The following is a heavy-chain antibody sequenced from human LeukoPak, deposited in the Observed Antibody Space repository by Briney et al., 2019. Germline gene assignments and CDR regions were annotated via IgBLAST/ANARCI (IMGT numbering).Heavy chain of an antibody. V-gene: IGHV5-51*01. J-gene: IGHJ3*02. CDR3: ARGPYSYDSSGAFDI. CDR1: GYSFTSYW. D-gene: IGHD3-22*01. Sequence: GESLKISCKGSGYSFTSYWIGWVRQMPGKGLEWMGIIYPGDSDTRYSPSFQGQVTISADKSISTAYLQWSSLKASDTAVYYCARGPYSYDSSGAFDIWGQGTMVTVSS. CDR2: IYPGDSDT.